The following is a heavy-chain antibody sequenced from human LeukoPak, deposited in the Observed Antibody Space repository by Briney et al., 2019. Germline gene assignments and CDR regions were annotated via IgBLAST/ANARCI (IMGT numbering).Heavy chain of an antibody. Sequence: PSETLSLTCTVSGGSIGSGSYYWSWIRQPAGKGLEWIGRIYTSGSTNYNPSLKMRVTISVDTSKNQFPLKLSSVTAAATAVYYCARAGGSYRSYAFDIWGQGTMVTVSS. CDR3: ARAGGSYRSYAFDI. J-gene: IGHJ3*02. CDR2: IYTSGST. V-gene: IGHV4-61*02. CDR1: GGSIGSGSYY. D-gene: IGHD1-26*01.